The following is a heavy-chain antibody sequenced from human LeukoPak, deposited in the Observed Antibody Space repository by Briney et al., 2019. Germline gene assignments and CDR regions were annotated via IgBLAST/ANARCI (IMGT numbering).Heavy chain of an antibody. CDR3: AKDRVPTFPDASDV. CDR1: GFSFSTYG. J-gene: IGHJ3*01. Sequence: AGGSLILSCAASGFSFSTYGMHWVPQAPGKGLELVAFIWFDGSQKYHEDSLKGRFTISRDNSKNTVYLQMNSLRSEDTAVYYCAKDRVPTFPDASDVWGQGTRVTVSS. V-gene: IGHV3-30*02. D-gene: IGHD3-10*01. CDR2: IWFDGSQK.